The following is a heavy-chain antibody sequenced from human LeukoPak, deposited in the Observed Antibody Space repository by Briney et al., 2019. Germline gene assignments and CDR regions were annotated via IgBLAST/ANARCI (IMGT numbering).Heavy chain of an antibody. CDR2: INHSGST. CDR1: GGSISSGGYY. V-gene: IGHV4-30-2*01. CDR3: ARASYSGYDYGVDFDY. D-gene: IGHD5-12*01. J-gene: IGHJ4*02. Sequence: PSQTLSLTCAVSGGSISSGGYYWSWIRQPPGKGLEWIGEINHSGSTNYNPSLKSRVTISVDTSKNQFSLKLSSVTAADTAVYYCARASYSGYDYGVDFDYWGQGTLVTVSS.